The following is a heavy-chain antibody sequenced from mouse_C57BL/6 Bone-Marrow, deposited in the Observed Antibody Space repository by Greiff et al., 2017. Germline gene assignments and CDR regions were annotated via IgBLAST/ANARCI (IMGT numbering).Heavy chain of an antibody. J-gene: IGHJ2*01. CDR1: GYAFSSSW. CDR3: AREWSYFDY. V-gene: IGHV1-82*01. D-gene: IGHD1-1*02. CDR2: FYPGDGDT. Sequence: QVQLQQSGPELVKPGASVKISCKASGYAFSSSWMNWVKQRPGKGLEWIGRFYPGDGDTNYNGKFKGKATLTADKSSSTAYMQLSSLTSEDSAVYFCAREWSYFDYWGQGTTLTVAS.